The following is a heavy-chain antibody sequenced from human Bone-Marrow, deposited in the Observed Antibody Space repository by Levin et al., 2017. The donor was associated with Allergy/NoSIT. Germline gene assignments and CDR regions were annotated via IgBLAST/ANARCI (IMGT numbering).Heavy chain of an antibody. Sequence: GGSLRLSCAASGVTFSGYWMHWVRQAPGKGLMWVSRINSDGSSTNYADSVKGRFTISRDNAKNTLYLQMNSLRADDTAVYYCARAPFGGFDYWGQGSLVTVSS. CDR2: INSDGSST. V-gene: IGHV3-74*01. D-gene: IGHD4-23*01. CDR3: ARAPFGGFDY. CDR1: GVTFSGYW. J-gene: IGHJ4*02.